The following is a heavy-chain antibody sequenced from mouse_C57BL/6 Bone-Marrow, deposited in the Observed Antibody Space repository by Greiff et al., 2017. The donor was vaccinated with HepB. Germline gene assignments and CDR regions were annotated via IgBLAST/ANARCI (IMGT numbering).Heavy chain of an antibody. CDR1: GYTFTSYG. Sequence: VQLQQSGAELARPGASVKLSCKASGYTFTSYGISWVKQRTGQGLEWIGEIYPRSGNTYYNEKFKGKATLTADKSSSTAYMELRSLTSEDSAVYFCANDYYGSSYEGYWGQGTTLTVSS. D-gene: IGHD1-1*01. V-gene: IGHV1-81*01. CDR3: ANDYYGSSYEGY. CDR2: IYPRSGNT. J-gene: IGHJ2*01.